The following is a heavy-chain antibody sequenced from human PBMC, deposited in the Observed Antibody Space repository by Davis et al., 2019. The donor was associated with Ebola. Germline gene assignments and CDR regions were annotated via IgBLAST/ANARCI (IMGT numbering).Heavy chain of an antibody. Sequence: GESLKISCAASGFTFSDYYMSWIRQAPGKGLEWVSYISSSGSTIYYADSVKGRFTISRDNAKNSLYLQMNSLRAEDTAVYYCAKMRGTYYYDSGLDYWGQGTLVTVSS. D-gene: IGHD3-22*01. CDR1: GFTFSDYY. CDR3: AKMRGTYYYDSGLDY. CDR2: ISSSGSTI. J-gene: IGHJ4*02. V-gene: IGHV3-11*01.